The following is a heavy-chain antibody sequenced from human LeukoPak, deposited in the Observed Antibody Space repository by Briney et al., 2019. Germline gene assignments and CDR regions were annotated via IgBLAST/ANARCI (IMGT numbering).Heavy chain of an antibody. Sequence: GGSLRLSCAASGFIVTSNYMSWVRQAPGEGLEWVSLIYSSGSTYYTASVEGRFTISRDHSKNTLYLQMNSLRAEDAALYYCARGLESCSSGSCFKDWGQGTLATVSS. CDR1: GFIVTSNY. CDR3: ARGLESCSSGSCFKD. V-gene: IGHV3-53*01. J-gene: IGHJ4*02. CDR2: IYSSGST. D-gene: IGHD2-15*01.